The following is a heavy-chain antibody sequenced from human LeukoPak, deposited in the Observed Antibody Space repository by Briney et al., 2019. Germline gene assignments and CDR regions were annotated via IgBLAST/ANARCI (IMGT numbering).Heavy chain of an antibody. J-gene: IGHJ4*02. CDR2: IYPGDSDT. CDR1: GYSFTSYW. V-gene: IGHV5-51*01. D-gene: IGHD5-24*01. CDR3: ARQPSGDGYKN. Sequence: GESLKISGKRSGYSFTSYWITGVRQMPGKGLEWMGIIYPGDSDTSYSPSFQGQVTISADKSISTAYLQWSSLKASDTAMYYCARQPSGDGYKNWGQGTLVTVSS.